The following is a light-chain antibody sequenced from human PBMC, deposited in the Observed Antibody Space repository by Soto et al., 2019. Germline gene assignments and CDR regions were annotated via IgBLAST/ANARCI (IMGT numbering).Light chain of an antibody. CDR2: HAS. V-gene: IGKV3-11*01. CDR1: ESVDIY. CDR3: QQRRNWPPLT. J-gene: IGKJ4*01. Sequence: ETVLTQSPATLSLSPGETATLSCRASESVDIYLAWYQQKPGQAPRLLIYHASSRATGIPARFSGSGSGTDFTLTISSLEPEDSAVYYCQQRRNWPPLTFGGGTRVEIK.